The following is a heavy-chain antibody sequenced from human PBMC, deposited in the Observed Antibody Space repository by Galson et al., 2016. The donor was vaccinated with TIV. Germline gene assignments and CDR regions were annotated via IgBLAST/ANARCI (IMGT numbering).Heavy chain of an antibody. D-gene: IGHD4-23*01. J-gene: IGHJ4*02. Sequence: SVKVSCKASTYTSTNYYMHWVRQAPGQGLEWMGIISPSGSRTTFAPNFQGRLTMTRDTSTSTVYMDLRSLKSEDTAVYYCAGGGTDYGGSGYLDYWGQGTLVTVSS. V-gene: IGHV1-46*01. CDR3: AGGGTDYGGSGYLDY. CDR1: TYTSTNYY. CDR2: ISPSGSRT.